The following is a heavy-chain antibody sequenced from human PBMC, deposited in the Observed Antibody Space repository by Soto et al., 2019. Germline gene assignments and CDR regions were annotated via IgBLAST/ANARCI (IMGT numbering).Heavy chain of an antibody. D-gene: IGHD2-15*01. CDR2: ISFSDGGT. CDR1: GFTFSTYA. Sequence: GGSLRLSCAASGFTFSTYALSWVRQAPGKGLEWVSSISFSDGGTYYADSVKGRLTISRDNSKNTLFLQMNSLRVEDTAVYYCVKDDRILGRRYFDLWGRGTLVTVSS. J-gene: IGHJ2*01. CDR3: VKDDRILGRRYFDL. V-gene: IGHV3-23*01.